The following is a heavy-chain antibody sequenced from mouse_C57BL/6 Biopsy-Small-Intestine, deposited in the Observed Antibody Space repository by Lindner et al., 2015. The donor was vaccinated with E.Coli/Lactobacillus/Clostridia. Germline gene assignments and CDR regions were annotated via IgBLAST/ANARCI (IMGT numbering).Heavy chain of an antibody. Sequence: VQLQESGPELVKPGASVKISCKASGYSFTDFNMNWVKQSNGKNLERIGVINPNYGTTSYNQKFKGKATLTVDQSSSTAYMQLNSLTSEDSAVYYCATDAYYPFAYWGQGTLVTVSA. CDR1: GYSFTDFN. J-gene: IGHJ3*01. V-gene: IGHV1-39*01. D-gene: IGHD2-3*01. CDR2: INPNYGTT. CDR3: ATDAYYPFAY.